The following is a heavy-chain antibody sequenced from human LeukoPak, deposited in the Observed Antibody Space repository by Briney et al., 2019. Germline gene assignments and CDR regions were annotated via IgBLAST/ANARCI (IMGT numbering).Heavy chain of an antibody. D-gene: IGHD4-17*01. V-gene: IGHV3-53*01. Sequence: GGSLRLSCAASGFTFSSYAMSWVRQAPGKGLEWVSIICSGGSTYYADSVKGRFTISRDNSNNTLYLQMNSLRAEDTAVYFCARYTVTTSFDYWGQGTLVTVSS. J-gene: IGHJ4*02. CDR1: GFTFSSYA. CDR2: ICSGGST. CDR3: ARYTVTTSFDY.